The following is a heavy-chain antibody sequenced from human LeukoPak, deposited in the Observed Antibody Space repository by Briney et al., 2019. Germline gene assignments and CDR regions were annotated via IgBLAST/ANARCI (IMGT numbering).Heavy chain of an antibody. D-gene: IGHD3-10*01. J-gene: IGHJ6*02. CDR1: GFTFSNAW. Sequence: GGSLRLSCAASGFTFSNAWMSWVRQAPGKGLEWVGRIKSKTDGGTTDYTAPVKGRFTMSRDDSKNTLYLQTNSLKTEDTAVYYCTTGPFDYYGSASYLANGMDVWGQGTTVTVSS. CDR3: TTGPFDYYGSASYLANGMDV. V-gene: IGHV3-15*01. CDR2: IKSKTDGGTT.